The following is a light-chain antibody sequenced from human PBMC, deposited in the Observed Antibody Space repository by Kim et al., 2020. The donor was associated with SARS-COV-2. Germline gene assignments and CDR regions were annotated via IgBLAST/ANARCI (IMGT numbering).Light chain of an antibody. Sequence: DIQMTQSPSSLSASIGDRVTITRRASQGISSWLAWYQQKPEKAPKCLIYAASSLQSGVPSRFSGSGSGTDFTLTISSLQPEDFATYYCQQYDSYPRTFGQGTRVEIK. CDR1: QGISSW. CDR2: AAS. CDR3: QQYDSYPRT. V-gene: IGKV1D-16*01. J-gene: IGKJ1*01.